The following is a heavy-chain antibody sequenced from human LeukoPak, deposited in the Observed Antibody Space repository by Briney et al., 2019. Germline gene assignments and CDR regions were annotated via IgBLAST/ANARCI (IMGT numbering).Heavy chain of an antibody. CDR2: MNPNSGNT. J-gene: IGHJ6*03. Sequence: ASVKVSCKASGYTFTSYDINWVRQATGQGLEWMGWMNPNSGNTGYAQKFQGRVTITRNTSISTAYMELSSLRSEDTAVYYCARGERSGSYYYYYMDVWGKGTTVTVSS. CDR1: GYTFTSYD. CDR3: ARGERSGSYYYYYMDV. D-gene: IGHD1-26*01. V-gene: IGHV1-8*03.